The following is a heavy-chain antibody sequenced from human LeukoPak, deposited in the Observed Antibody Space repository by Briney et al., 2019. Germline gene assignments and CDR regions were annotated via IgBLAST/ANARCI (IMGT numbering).Heavy chain of an antibody. CDR3: ARDSGVDAHIDY. CDR2: ISNSSSAL. Sequence: PGGSLRLSCAASGFTFSSYALNWVRQAPGKGLEWVSYISNSSSALYYTDSVKGRFTISRDNAKNSLYLQMNSLRDEDTAVYYCARDSGVDAHIDYWGQGTPVTVSA. D-gene: IGHD3-3*01. J-gene: IGHJ4*02. V-gene: IGHV3-48*02. CDR1: GFTFSSYA.